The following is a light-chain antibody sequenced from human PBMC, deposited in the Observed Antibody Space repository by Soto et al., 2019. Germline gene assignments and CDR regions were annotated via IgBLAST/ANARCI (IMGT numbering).Light chain of an antibody. CDR1: SSDVGRYDF. V-gene: IGLV2-23*02. CDR3: CSDAGSGVYV. CDR2: EVT. Sequence: QSALTQPASVSGSPGQSITIPCTGTSSDVGRYDFVSWYQQYPGKVPRVTIYEVTKRPSGVSNRFSGSKSGNTAFLTISGLQAEDEADYYCCSDAGSGVYVFGTGTKVTAL. J-gene: IGLJ1*01.